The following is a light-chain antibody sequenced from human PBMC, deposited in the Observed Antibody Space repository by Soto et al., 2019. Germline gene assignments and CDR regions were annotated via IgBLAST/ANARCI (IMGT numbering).Light chain of an antibody. V-gene: IGLV2-14*01. J-gene: IGLJ3*02. CDR1: NSDIGSHNF. Sequence: QSVLTQPASVSGSPGQSITISCTGTNSDIGSHNFVSWYQHHPGKAPKLLIYELTNRPSGVSTRFSGSESGNTASLTISGLQADDEGDYYCCSYTASTTWVFGGGTKLTVL. CDR3: CSYTASTTWV. CDR2: ELT.